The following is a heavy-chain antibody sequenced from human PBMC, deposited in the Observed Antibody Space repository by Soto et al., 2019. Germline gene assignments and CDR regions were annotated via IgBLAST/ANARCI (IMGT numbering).Heavy chain of an antibody. J-gene: IGHJ4*02. CDR2: IDPSDSYT. Sequence: GESLKISCKGSGYSFTSYWISWVRQIPGKGLEWMGRIDPSDSYTNYSPSFQGHVTISADKSISTAYLQWSSLKASDTAMYYCAVPGSGSRRDLDYWGQGTLVTVSS. D-gene: IGHD2-15*01. CDR3: AVPGSGSRRDLDY. V-gene: IGHV5-10-1*01. CDR1: GYSFTSYW.